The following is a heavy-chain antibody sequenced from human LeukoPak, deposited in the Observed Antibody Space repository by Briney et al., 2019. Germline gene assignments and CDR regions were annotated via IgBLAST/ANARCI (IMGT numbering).Heavy chain of an antibody. CDR2: IDPSDSYT. CDR3: ARQYCSGGSCYWAFFDY. J-gene: IGHJ4*02. CDR1: GYSFTSYW. V-gene: IGHV5-10-1*01. Sequence: GESLKISCKGSGYSFTSYWISWVRQMPGKGLEWMGRIDPSDSYTNYSPSFQGHVTISADKSISTAYLQWSSLKASDTAIYYCARQYCSGGSCYWAFFDYWGQGTLVTVPS. D-gene: IGHD2-15*01.